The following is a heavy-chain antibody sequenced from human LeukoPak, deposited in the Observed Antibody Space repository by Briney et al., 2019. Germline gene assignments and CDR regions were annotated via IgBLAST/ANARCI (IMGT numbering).Heavy chain of an antibody. J-gene: IGHJ4*02. CDR2: IYYSGST. CDR3: ARQRDYGGYRLDY. Sequence: SETLSLTCTVSGGSISSYYWSWIRQPPGKGLEWIGYIYYSGSTNYNPSLKSRVTISVDTSKNQFSLKLSSVTAADTAVYYCARQRDYGGYRLDYWGQGTLVTVSS. D-gene: IGHD4-17*01. V-gene: IGHV4-59*08. CDR1: GGSISSYY.